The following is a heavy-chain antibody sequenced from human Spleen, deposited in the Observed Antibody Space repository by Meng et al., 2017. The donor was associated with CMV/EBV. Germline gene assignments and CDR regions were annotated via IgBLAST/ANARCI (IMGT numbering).Heavy chain of an antibody. V-gene: IGHV3-48*03. J-gene: IGHJ4*02. D-gene: IGHD2-2*01. Sequence: GGSLRLSCAASGFTFSYYDMNWVRQVPGKGLEWVSYISSGGSTMYYADSVKGRFTISRDNAKNSLYLQMNSLRAEDTAVYYCARDPYQLPIDYWGQGTLVTVSS. CDR3: ARDPYQLPIDY. CDR2: ISSGGSTM. CDR1: GFTFSYYD.